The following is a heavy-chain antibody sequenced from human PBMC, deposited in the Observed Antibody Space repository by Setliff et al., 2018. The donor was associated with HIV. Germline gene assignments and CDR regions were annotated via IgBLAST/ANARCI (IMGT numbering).Heavy chain of an antibody. CDR3: ARGSMPDY. CDR1: GGSFSAYS. D-gene: IGHD2-2*01. J-gene: IGHJ4*02. CDR2: INHSGST. V-gene: IGHV4-34*01. Sequence: PSETLSLTCAVYGGSFSAYSWTWIRQPPGKGLEWIGDINHSGSTNYNPSLKSRVTILVDTSKNQFSLKLNPVTAADTAVYYCARGSMPDYWGQGTLVTVSS.